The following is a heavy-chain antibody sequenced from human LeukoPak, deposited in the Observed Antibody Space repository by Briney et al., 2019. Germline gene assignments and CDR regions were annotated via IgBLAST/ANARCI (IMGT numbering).Heavy chain of an antibody. CDR2: LSSSSSVI. V-gene: IGHV3-48*01. CDR3: VRDGSSWGNFDY. D-gene: IGHD7-27*01. J-gene: IGHJ4*02. Sequence: GRSLRLSCAASGFIFSSYAMDWVRQAPGKGLEWVSYLSSSSSVIYHADSVKGRFTISRDNAKNSLYLQMNSLRTEDTAVYYCVRDGSSWGNFDYWGQGTLVSVSS. CDR1: GFIFSSYA.